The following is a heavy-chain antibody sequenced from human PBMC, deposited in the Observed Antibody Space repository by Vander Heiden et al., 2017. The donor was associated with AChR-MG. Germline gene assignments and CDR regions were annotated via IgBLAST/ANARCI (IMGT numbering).Heavy chain of an antibody. CDR1: GYIFVDYD. CDR2: MNPSTGDT. D-gene: IGHD1-1*01. CDR3: ARRRAGTGELDWFGP. J-gene: IGHJ5*02. V-gene: IGHV1-8*02. Sequence: VLLVQSGADLKMPGASVKVSCKTSGYIFVDYDIHWLRQTTGEGLGWMGWMNPSTGDTGFSQKFQGRISMTRNTSITTAYMELRDLGSPGSGIYYCARRRAGTGELDWFGPWGQGTLVAVSS.